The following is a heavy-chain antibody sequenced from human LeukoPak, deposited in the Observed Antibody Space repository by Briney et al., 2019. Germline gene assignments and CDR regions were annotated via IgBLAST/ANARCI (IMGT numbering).Heavy chain of an antibody. CDR2: ISSSSSYI. V-gene: IGHV3-21*01. CDR3: ARDDAGSRDGYSAPNDY. D-gene: IGHD5-24*01. CDR1: GFTFSSYS. Sequence: GGSLRLSCAASGFTFSSYSMNWVRQAPGKGLEWVSSISSSSSYIYYADSVKGRFTISRDNAKNSLYLQMNSLRAEDTAVYYCARDDAGSRDGYSAPNDYWGPGTLVTVSS. J-gene: IGHJ4*02.